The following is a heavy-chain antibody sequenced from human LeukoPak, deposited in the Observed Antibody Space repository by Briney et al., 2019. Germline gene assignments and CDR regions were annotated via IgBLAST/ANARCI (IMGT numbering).Heavy chain of an antibody. D-gene: IGHD6-13*01. CDR3: ARGVAAALYYYYYYGMDV. Sequence: SETLSLTCTVSGASVRTSGYYWAWIRQPPGRGLEWIGNIYDGTITYYNPSLEGRVTISVDKSKNQFSLKLSSVTAADTAVYYCARGVAAALYYYYYYGMDVWGQGTTVTVSS. CDR1: GASVRTSGYY. V-gene: IGHV4-39*01. CDR2: IYDGTIT. J-gene: IGHJ6*02.